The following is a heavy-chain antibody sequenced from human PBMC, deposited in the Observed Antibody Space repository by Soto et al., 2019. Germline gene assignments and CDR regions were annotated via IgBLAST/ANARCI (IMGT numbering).Heavy chain of an antibody. CDR1: GGSFSGYY. CDR2: INHSGST. Sequence: SETLSLTCAVYGGSFSGYYWSWIRQPPGKGLEWIGEINHSGSTNYNPSLKSRVTISVDTSKNQFSLKLSSVTAADTAVYYCARGPIRISYDSSGYYYGLNDYWGQGTLVTVSS. CDR3: ARGPIRISYDSSGYYYGLNDY. D-gene: IGHD3-22*01. V-gene: IGHV4-34*01. J-gene: IGHJ4*02.